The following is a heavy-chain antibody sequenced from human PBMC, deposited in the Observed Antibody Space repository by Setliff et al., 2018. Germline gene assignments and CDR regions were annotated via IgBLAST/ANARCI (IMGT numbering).Heavy chain of an antibody. Sequence: ASVKVSCKASGGTFSSYVISWVREAPGQGLEWMGGIIPIRGAADYAQKFQGKVIITADGSTSTAYMELTSLRSDDAAVYYCARGPSGWSSATSRYYFYMDVWGKGTTVTVSS. J-gene: IGHJ6*03. V-gene: IGHV1-69*13. CDR1: GGTFSSYV. CDR2: IIPIRGAA. CDR3: ARGPSGWSSATSRYYFYMDV. D-gene: IGHD6-19*01.